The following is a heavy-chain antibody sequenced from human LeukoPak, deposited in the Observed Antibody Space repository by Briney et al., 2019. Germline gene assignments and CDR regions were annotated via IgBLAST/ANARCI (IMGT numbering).Heavy chain of an antibody. V-gene: IGHV3-33*01. J-gene: IGHJ6*02. CDR1: GFTFSSYG. D-gene: IGHD6-13*01. CDR2: IWYDGSNK. CDR3: ARDRGTAAAGADYYYYGMDV. Sequence: GSLRLSCAASGFTFSSYGMHWVRQAPGKGLEWVAVIWYDGSNKYYADSVKGRFTISRDNSKNTLYLQMNSLRAEDTAVYYCARDRGTAAAGADYYYYGMDVWGQGTTVTVSS.